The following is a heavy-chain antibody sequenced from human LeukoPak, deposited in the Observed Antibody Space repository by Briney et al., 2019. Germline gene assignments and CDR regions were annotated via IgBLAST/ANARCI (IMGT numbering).Heavy chain of an antibody. J-gene: IGHJ4*02. CDR1: GGSISPLY. D-gene: IGHD3-10*01. CDR3: ARGGVAAKYYFDF. CDR2: IYYSGST. Sequence: RPSATLSLTCTVSGGSISPLYWGWIRPAPGKGVEFIGYIYYSGSTNFNPSLKSRVTLSVDTSKSQISLKLTSVTAADTAVYYCARGGVAAKYYFDFWGQGTLVTVSS. V-gene: IGHV4-59*11.